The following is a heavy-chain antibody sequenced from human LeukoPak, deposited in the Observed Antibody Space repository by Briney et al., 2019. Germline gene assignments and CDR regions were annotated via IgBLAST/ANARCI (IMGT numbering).Heavy chain of an antibody. CDR2: IKQDGSEK. V-gene: IGHV3-7*01. CDR1: GFTSSSYW. Sequence: PGGSLRLSCEASGFTSSSYWMSWVRQAPGKGLEWVANIKQDGSEKYYVDSVKGRFTISRDNAKNSLYLQMNSLRAEDTAVYYCARDPDYSGSMGTSVGYYYYYMDVWGKGTTVTVSS. J-gene: IGHJ6*03. CDR3: ARDPDYSGSMGTSVGYYYYYMDV. D-gene: IGHD2-15*01.